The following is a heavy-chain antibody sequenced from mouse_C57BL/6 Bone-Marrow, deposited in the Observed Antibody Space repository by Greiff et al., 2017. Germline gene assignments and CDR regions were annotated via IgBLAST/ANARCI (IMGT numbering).Heavy chain of an antibody. CDR2: INPSNGGT. CDR3: ARDYYGSLWYFDV. V-gene: IGHV1-53*01. Sequence: QVQLQQPGTELVKPGASVKLSCKASGYTFTTYWMHWVKPRPGQGLEWIGNINPSNGGTNYNEKFKSKATLTVDKSSSTAYMQLSSLTSEDSAVYYCARDYYGSLWYFDVWGTGTTVTVSS. D-gene: IGHD1-1*01. CDR1: GYTFTTYW. J-gene: IGHJ1*03.